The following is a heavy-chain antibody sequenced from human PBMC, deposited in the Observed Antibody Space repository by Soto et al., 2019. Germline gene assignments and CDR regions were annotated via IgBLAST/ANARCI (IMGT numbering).Heavy chain of an antibody. Sequence: EVQLLESGGGLVQPGGSLRLSCAVSGFTFSNYAMTWVRQAPGKGLEWVSLMSGNGGRIVYADSVKGRFTISRDNSKNTLYLQMNSLRLEDTAVYYCVKDPVSGGSGGAWVDYGGQGTLVTVSS. V-gene: IGHV3-23*01. CDR2: MSGNGGRI. J-gene: IGHJ4*02. CDR3: VKDPVSGGSGGAWVDY. D-gene: IGHD2-21*02. CDR1: GFTFSNYA.